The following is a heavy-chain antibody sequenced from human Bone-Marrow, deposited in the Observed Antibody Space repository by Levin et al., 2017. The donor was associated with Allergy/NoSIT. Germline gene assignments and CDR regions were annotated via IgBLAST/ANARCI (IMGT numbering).Heavy chain of an antibody. CDR1: GFSLDTYGVG. CDR3: ARTNIDLYAFDF. J-gene: IGHJ3*01. CDR2: IYWDDGQ. V-gene: IGHV2-5*02. Sequence: SGPTLVKPTQTLTLTCTFSGFSLDTYGVGVAWIRQPPGKALECLALIYWDDGQRYNPSLQSRLTINTDSSNNQVVLTVTNVDPMGTATYFCARTNIDLYAFDFWGKGSMVTVSS.